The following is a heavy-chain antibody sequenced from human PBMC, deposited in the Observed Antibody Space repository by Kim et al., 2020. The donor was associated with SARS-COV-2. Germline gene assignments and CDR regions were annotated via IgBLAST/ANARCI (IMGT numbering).Heavy chain of an antibody. V-gene: IGHV3-30*18. CDR3: AKAHLPTMVRGVIITPAFDY. Sequence: GGSLRLSCAASGFTFSSYGMHWVRQAPGKGLEWVAVISYDGSNKYYADSVKGRFTISRDNSKNTLYLQMNSLRAEDTAVYYCAKAHLPTMVRGVIITPAFDYWGQGTLVTVSS. CDR1: GFTFSSYG. CDR2: ISYDGSNK. D-gene: IGHD3-10*01. J-gene: IGHJ4*02.